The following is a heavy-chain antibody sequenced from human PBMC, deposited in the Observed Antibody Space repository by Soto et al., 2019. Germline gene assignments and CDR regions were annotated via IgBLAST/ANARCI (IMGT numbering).Heavy chain of an antibody. CDR3: AKDIAVAGTWGVRYFDY. CDR1: GFSISNYA. CDR2: ISGSGGST. J-gene: IGHJ4*02. V-gene: IGHV3-23*01. D-gene: IGHD6-19*01. Sequence: GGSLRLSCAASGFSISNYAMRWVRQAPGKGLEWVSDISGSGGSTYYADSVKGRFTISRDNSKNTLHLQMNSLRAEDTAVYYCAKDIAVAGTWGVRYFDYRGQGTLVTVSS.